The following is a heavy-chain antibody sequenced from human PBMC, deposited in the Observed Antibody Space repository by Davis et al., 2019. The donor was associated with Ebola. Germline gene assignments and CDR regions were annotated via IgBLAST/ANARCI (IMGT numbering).Heavy chain of an antibody. Sequence: ASVKVSCKASGYTFTTHGLSWVRQAPGQGLEWMGWISGHNGNANYAQKLQGRVTMTTDTSTSTAYMELRSLRSDDTAVYYCARLDYYDVDYWGLGTLVTVSS. CDR3: ARLDYYDVDY. D-gene: IGHD3-22*01. CDR1: GYTFTTHG. J-gene: IGHJ4*02. V-gene: IGHV1-18*01. CDR2: ISGHNGNA.